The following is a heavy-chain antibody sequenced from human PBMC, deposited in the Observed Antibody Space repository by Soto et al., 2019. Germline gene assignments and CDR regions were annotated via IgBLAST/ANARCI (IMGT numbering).Heavy chain of an antibody. CDR3: AREDSYGWSGEILDV. D-gene: IGHD3-16*01. Sequence: SETLSLTCAVVGDSLRGQAWNWIRQSPGKGLEWIGEIDQSGGTNYNPSLKSRAIISDDTSKNQFSLTLTSVTAADTAVYYCAREDSYGWSGEILDVWGQGSTVTVS. V-gene: IGHV4-34*01. CDR2: IDQSGGT. CDR1: GDSLRGQA. J-gene: IGHJ6*02.